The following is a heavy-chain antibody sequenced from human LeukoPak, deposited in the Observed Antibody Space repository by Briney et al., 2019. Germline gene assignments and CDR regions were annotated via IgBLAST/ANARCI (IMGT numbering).Heavy chain of an antibody. CDR1: GYTFTGYY. J-gene: IGHJ4*02. D-gene: IGHD6-13*01. CDR2: INPNSGGT. V-gene: IGHV1-2*02. CDR3: ARVSSSWPEYYFDY. Sequence: ASVKVSCKASGYTFTGYYMHWVRQAPGQGLEWMGWINPNSGGTNYAQKFQGRVTMTRDTSISTAYMELSRLRSDDTAVYYCARVSSSWPEYYFDYWGQGTLVTASS.